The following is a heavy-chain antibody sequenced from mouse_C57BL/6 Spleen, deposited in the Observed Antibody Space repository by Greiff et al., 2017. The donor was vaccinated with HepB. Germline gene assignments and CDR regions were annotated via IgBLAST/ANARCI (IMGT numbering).Heavy chain of an antibody. Sequence: LVESGAELVKPGASVKISCKASGYAFSSYWMNWVKQRPGKGLEWIGQIYPGDGDTNYNGKFKGKATLTADKSSSTAYMQLSSLTSEDSAVYFCARSGDYDVGYYAMDYWGQGTSVTVSS. J-gene: IGHJ4*01. V-gene: IGHV1-80*01. CDR1: GYAFSSYW. D-gene: IGHD2-4*01. CDR3: ARSGDYDVGYYAMDY. CDR2: IYPGDGDT.